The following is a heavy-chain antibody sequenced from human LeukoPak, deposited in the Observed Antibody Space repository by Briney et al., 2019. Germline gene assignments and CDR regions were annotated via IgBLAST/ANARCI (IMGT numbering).Heavy chain of an antibody. CDR2: ISGSGAST. J-gene: IGHJ4*02. D-gene: IGHD1-7*01. CDR3: AKVAPYGNYVFDY. Sequence: PGGSLRHSCAASGFTFSSYAMSWVRQAPGKGLEWVSDISGSGASTNYADSAKGRFTISRDNSKNTMYLQLNSLGVEDTAVYYCAKVAPYGNYVFDYWGQGTLVTVSS. CDR1: GFTFSSYA. V-gene: IGHV3-23*01.